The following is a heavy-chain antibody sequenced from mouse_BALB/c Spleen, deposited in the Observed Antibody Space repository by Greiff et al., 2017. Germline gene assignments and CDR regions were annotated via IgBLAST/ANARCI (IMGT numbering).Heavy chain of an antibody. CDR2: IDPSDSYT. D-gene: IGHD2-10*02. CDR1: GYTFTSYW. CDR3: ARSGYGNYFDY. J-gene: IGHJ2*01. Sequence: VKQSCKASGYTFTSYWMHWVKQRPGQGLEWIGEIDPSDSYTNYNQKFKGKATLTVDKSSSTAYMQLSSLTSEDSAVYYCARSGYGNYFDYWGQGTTLTVSS. V-gene: IGHV1-69*02.